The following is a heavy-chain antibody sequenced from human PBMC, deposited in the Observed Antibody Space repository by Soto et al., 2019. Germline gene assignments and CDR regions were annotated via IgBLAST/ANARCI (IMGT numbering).Heavy chain of an antibody. V-gene: IGHV3-74*01. J-gene: IGHJ4*02. Sequence: EVQLVESGGGLVQSGGSLRLSCAASGFTFSSYWMHWARQAPGKGLVWVSRIKGDGISTNYADSVKGRFTISRDNAKDTVFLQMNGLSPDDTAVYYCARGAMGNYYNDYWGQGTLVTVSS. CDR3: ARGAMGNYYNDY. CDR2: IKGDGIST. CDR1: GFTFSSYW. D-gene: IGHD3-10*01.